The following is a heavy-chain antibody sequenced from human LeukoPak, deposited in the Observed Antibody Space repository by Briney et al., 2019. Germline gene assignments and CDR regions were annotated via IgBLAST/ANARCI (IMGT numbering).Heavy chain of an antibody. V-gene: IGHV1-69*05. Sequence: SVKVSCKASGGTFSSYAISWVRQAPGQGLEWMGGIIPIFGTANYAQKFQGRVTITTDESTSTAYMELSSLRAEDTAVYYCARTTGSGYSSSWYVYWGQGTLVTVSS. D-gene: IGHD6-13*01. CDR2: IIPIFGTA. CDR3: ARTTGSGYSSSWYVY. CDR1: GGTFSSYA. J-gene: IGHJ4*02.